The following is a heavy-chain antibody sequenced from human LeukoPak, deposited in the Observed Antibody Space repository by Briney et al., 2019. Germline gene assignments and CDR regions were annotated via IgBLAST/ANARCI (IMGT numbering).Heavy chain of an antibody. Sequence: ASVKVSCKASGYTFTSYGISWVRQAPGQGLDWMGWISAYNGNTNYAQKLQGRVTMTTDTSTSTAYMELRSLRSEDTAVYYCARGPQWRGDSYYMDVWGRGTTVTVSS. V-gene: IGHV1-18*01. D-gene: IGHD6-19*01. CDR2: ISAYNGNT. J-gene: IGHJ6*03. CDR3: ARGPQWRGDSYYMDV. CDR1: GYTFTSYG.